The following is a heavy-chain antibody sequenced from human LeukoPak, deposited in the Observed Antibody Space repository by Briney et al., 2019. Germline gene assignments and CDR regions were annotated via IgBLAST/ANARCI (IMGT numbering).Heavy chain of an antibody. V-gene: IGHV1-2*02. CDR1: GYTFTGYY. D-gene: IGHD2-8*01. CDR2: INPNSGGT. CDR3: ARVVRARTGADY. Sequence: ASVKVSCKASGYTFTGYYMHWVRQAPGQGLEWMGWINPNSGGTNYAQKFQGRVTMTRDTSISTAYMELSSLRSEDTAVYYCARVVRARTGADYWGQGTLVTVSS. J-gene: IGHJ4*02.